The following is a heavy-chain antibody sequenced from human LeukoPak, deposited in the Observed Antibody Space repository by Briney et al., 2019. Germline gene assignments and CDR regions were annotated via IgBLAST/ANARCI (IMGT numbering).Heavy chain of an antibody. CDR1: GYSISSGYY. J-gene: IGHJ6*03. CDR3: ARHCSSTSCYFFYYMDV. V-gene: IGHV4-38-2*02. CDR2: ISHSGSA. D-gene: IGHD2-2*01. Sequence: SETLSLTCTVSGYSISSGYYWGWIRQPPGKGLEWIGSISHSGSAYYKPSLESRVTISLDTSKNQFSLKLSSVTAADTAVYYCARHCSSTSCYFFYYMDVWGKGTTVTVSS.